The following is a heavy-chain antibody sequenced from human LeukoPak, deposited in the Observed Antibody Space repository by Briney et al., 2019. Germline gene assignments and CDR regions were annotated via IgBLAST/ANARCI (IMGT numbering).Heavy chain of an antibody. D-gene: IGHD1-26*01. V-gene: IGHV3-21*01. CDR1: GFTLRSYN. CDR2: ISGTSTYI. Sequence: GGSLRLSCAASGFTLRSYNMNWLRQAPAKGLEWVSSISGTSTYIYSGDSVKGRFTLSRDNAKNSLYLQMNGLRAEDAAVYYCARDPYSGRDGLDVWGQGTTVTVSS. CDR3: ARDPYSGRDGLDV. J-gene: IGHJ6*02.